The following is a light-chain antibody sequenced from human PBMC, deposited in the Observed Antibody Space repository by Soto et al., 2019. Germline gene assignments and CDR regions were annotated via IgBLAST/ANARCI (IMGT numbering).Light chain of an antibody. J-gene: IGKJ1*01. CDR2: GAS. CDR1: QTISSW. Sequence: DIPMTPSPSTLSGSVGDRVTITFRASQTISSWLAWYQQKPGKAPKVLTYGASNLQSGVPPRFSGSGSGTDFTLAISSLQPEDSATYYCLQDINYPWTFGQGTKV. V-gene: IGKV1-5*01. CDR3: LQDINYPWT.